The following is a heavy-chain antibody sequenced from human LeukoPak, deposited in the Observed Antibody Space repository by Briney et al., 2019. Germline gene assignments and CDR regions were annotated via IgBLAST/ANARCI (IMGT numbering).Heavy chain of an antibody. CDR3: AREEYYAHDAFDI. CDR1: GFTFSSYS. Sequence: KSGGSLRLSCAASGFTFSSYSMNWVRQAPGKGLEWVSSISSGSSYIYYADSVKGRFTISRDNAKNSLYLQMNSLRAEDTAVYYCAREEYYAHDAFDIWGQGTMVTVSS. CDR2: ISSGSSYI. J-gene: IGHJ3*02. V-gene: IGHV3-21*01. D-gene: IGHD2-2*01.